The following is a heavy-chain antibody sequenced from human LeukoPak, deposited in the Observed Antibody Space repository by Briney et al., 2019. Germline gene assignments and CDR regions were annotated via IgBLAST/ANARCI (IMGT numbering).Heavy chain of an antibody. Sequence: GGSLRLSCAASGFTFSGSAMHWVRQASGKGLERVGRIRSKANSYATAYAASVKGRFTISRDDSKNTAYLQMNSLKTEDTAVYYCTSISSSGWYRTFDYWGQGTLVTVSS. CDR3: TSISSSGWYRTFDY. J-gene: IGHJ4*02. CDR2: IRSKANSYAT. V-gene: IGHV3-73*01. D-gene: IGHD6-19*01. CDR1: GFTFSGSA.